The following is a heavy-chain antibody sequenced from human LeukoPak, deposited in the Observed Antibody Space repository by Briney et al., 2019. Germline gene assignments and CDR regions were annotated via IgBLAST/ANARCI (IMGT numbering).Heavy chain of an antibody. CDR3: ARVGYYESSGYYEY. CDR1: GYRFTDYY. D-gene: IGHD3-22*01. J-gene: IGHJ4*02. Sequence: ASVKVSCKSSGYRFTDYYMHWVRQAPGQGPEWMGRIKSNSGGTMYAQRFQGRVTMTRDTSISTVYMELSRLRSDDTAVYYCARVGYYESSGYYEYWGQGTLVTASS. CDR2: IKSNSGGT. V-gene: IGHV1-2*06.